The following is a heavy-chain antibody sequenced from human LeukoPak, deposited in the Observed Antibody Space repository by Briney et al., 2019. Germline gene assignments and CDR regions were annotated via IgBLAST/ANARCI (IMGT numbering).Heavy chain of an antibody. J-gene: IGHJ3*01. CDR3: ARPDSSCWHHPFDV. CDR2: ISYDGSNK. Sequence: GGSLRLSCAASGFTFSSYALHWVRQAPGKGLEWVAVISYDGSNKYYADSVQGRFTISRDNSKNTLYLQMNSLRVEDTAVYYFARPDSSCWHHPFDVWGERTMVTVSS. V-gene: IGHV3-30-3*01. CDR1: GFTFSSYA. D-gene: IGHD6-19*01.